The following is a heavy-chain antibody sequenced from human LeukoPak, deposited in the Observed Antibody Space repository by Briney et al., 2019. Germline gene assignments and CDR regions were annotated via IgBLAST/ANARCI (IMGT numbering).Heavy chain of an antibody. J-gene: IGHJ5*02. V-gene: IGHV4-59*08. CDR3: ARTSIAVAGSYNWFDP. CDR2: IYYSGST. D-gene: IGHD6-19*01. Sequence: PSETLSLTCTVSGGSISSYYWSWIRQPPGKGLEWIGYIYYSGSTNYNPSLKSRVTISVDTSKNQFSLKLSSVTAADTAVYYCARTSIAVAGSYNWFDPWGQGTLVTVSS. CDR1: GGSISSYY.